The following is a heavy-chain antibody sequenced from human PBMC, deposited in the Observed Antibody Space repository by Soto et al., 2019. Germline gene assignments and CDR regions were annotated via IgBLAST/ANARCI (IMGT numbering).Heavy chain of an antibody. Sequence: GGSLRLSCAASGFTFSSYAMHWVRQAPGKGLEYVSAISSNGGSTYYANSVKGRFTISRDNSKNTLYLQMGSLRAEDMAVYYCARDRPRQYYDFWSGYYRNYYYYYYKDVWSKGTTVTVSS. CDR3: ARDRPRQYYDFWSGYYRNYYYYYYKDV. CDR1: GFTFSSYA. V-gene: IGHV3-64*01. CDR2: ISSNGGST. D-gene: IGHD3-3*01. J-gene: IGHJ6*03.